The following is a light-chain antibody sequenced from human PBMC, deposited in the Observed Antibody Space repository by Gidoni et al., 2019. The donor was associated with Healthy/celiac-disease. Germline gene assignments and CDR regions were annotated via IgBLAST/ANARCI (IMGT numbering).Light chain of an antibody. CDR1: QSVSSSY. J-gene: IGKJ2*01. Sequence: EIVLTQSPGTLSWSPGERATLSCRASQSVSSSYLARYQQKPGQAPRLLIYGASSRATGIPDRFSGSGSGTDFTLTISRLEPEDFAVYYCQQYGSSPVTFGQGTKLEIK. V-gene: IGKV3-20*01. CDR2: GAS. CDR3: QQYGSSPVT.